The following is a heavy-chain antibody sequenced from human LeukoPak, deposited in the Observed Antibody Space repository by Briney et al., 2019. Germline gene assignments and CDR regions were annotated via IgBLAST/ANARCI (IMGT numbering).Heavy chain of an antibody. CDR1: GFTFSSYA. CDR3: AKAGGSGSYYVWYDYYYYYMDV. V-gene: IGHV3-23*01. D-gene: IGHD3-10*01. Sequence: GGSLRLSCAASGFTFSSYAMSWVRQAPGKGLEWVSAISGSGGSTYYADSVKGRFTISRDNSKNTLYLQMNSLRAEDTAVYYCAKAGGSGSYYVWYDYYYYYMDVWGKGTTVTVSS. J-gene: IGHJ6*03. CDR2: ISGSGGST.